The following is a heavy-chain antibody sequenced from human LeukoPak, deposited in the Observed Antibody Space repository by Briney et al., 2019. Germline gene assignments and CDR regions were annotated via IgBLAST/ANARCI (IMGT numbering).Heavy chain of an antibody. CDR3: ARDSSGNHFDF. CDR2: TSDDGNNE. D-gene: IGHD1-1*01. CDR1: GFTFSYYA. V-gene: IGHV3-30-3*01. Sequence: PGGSLRLSCTVSGFTFSYYALHWVRQAPGKGLEWVAITSDDGNNEDYADSVKGRLTISRDNSKNTLFLQMNSLRPEDTAVYYCARDSSGNHFDFWGQGTLVTVSS. J-gene: IGHJ4*02.